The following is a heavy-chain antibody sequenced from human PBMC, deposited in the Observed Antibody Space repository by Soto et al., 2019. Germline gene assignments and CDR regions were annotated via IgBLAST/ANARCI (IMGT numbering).Heavy chain of an antibody. D-gene: IGHD3-10*01. CDR1: GFTVSSNY. CDR3: ARDPVYYGSGYPNRYYGMDV. V-gene: IGHV3-53*01. CDR2: IYSGGST. Sequence: PGGSLRLSCAASGFTVSSNYMSWVRQAPGKGLEWVSVIYSGGSTYYADSVKGRFTISRDNSKNTLYLQMNSLRAEDTAVYYCARDPVYYGSGYPNRYYGMDVWGQGTTVTVSS. J-gene: IGHJ6*02.